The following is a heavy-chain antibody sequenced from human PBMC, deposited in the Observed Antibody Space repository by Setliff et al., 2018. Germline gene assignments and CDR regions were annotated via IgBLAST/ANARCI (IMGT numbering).Heavy chain of an antibody. CDR2: INNDGSNT. V-gene: IGHV3-74*01. Sequence: GGSLRLSCAASGFTFSSYWMHWVRQAPGKGLVWVSRINNDGSNTYYADSVKGRFTISRDNAKNSLYLQMNSLRAEDTAVYYCARDRVYYGMDVWGQGTTVTVSS. CDR1: GFTFSSYW. CDR3: ARDRVYYGMDV. J-gene: IGHJ6*02. D-gene: IGHD3-10*01.